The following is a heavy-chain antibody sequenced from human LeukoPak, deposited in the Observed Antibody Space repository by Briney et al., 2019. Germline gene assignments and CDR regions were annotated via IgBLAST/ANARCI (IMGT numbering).Heavy chain of an antibody. CDR2: ISYDGSNK. Sequence: GGSLRLSCAASGFTLSSYGMHWVRQAPGKGLEWVAVISYDGSNKYYADSVKGRFTISRDNSKNTLYLQMNSLRAEDTAVYYCAKARYGYYHYGMDVWGQGTTVTVSS. D-gene: IGHD5-18*01. CDR3: AKARYGYYHYGMDV. J-gene: IGHJ6*02. CDR1: GFTLSSYG. V-gene: IGHV3-30*18.